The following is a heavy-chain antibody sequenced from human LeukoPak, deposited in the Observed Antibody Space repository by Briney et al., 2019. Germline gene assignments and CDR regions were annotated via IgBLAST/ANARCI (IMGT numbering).Heavy chain of an antibody. CDR2: IYYSGST. CDR1: GGSISSSSYY. Sequence: SETLSLTCTVSGGSISSSSYYWGWIRQPPGKGLEWIGSIYYSGSTYYNPSLKSRVTISVDTSKNQFSLKLSSVTAADTAVYYCARTLWFGSNWFDPWGQGTLVTVSS. V-gene: IGHV4-39*07. D-gene: IGHD3-10*01. J-gene: IGHJ5*02. CDR3: ARTLWFGSNWFDP.